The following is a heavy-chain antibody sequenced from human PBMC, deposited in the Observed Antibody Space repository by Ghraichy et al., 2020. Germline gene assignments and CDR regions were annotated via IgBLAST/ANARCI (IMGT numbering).Heavy chain of an antibody. CDR2: FDPEDGET. CDR1: GYTLTELS. CDR3: ATRWLPYSSSSVPALDY. D-gene: IGHD6-6*01. Sequence: ASVKVSCKVSGYTLTELSMHWVRQAPGKGLEWMGGFDPEDGETIYAQKFQGRVTMTEDTSTDTAYMELSSLRSEDTAVYYCATRWLPYSSSSVPALDYWGQGTLVTVSS. J-gene: IGHJ4*02. V-gene: IGHV1-24*01.